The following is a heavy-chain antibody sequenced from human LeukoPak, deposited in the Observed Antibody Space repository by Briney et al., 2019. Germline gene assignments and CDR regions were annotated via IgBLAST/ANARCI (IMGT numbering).Heavy chain of an antibody. CDR2: IYYSGST. J-gene: IGHJ3*02. D-gene: IGHD3-10*01. V-gene: IGHV4-30-4*08. CDR3: ARERNYYGSGSYYVANDAFDI. Sequence: SETLSLTCTVSGGSISSGDYYWSWIRQPPGKGLEWIGYIYYSGSTYYNPSLKSRVTISVDTSKNQFSLKLSSVTAADTAVYYCARERNYYGSGSYYVANDAFDIWGQGTMVTVSS. CDR1: GGSISSGDYY.